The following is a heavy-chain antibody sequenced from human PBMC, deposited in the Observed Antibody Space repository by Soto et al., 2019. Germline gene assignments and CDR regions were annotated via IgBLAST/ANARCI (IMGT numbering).Heavy chain of an antibody. J-gene: IGHJ4*02. Sequence: SQTLSLTCAISGDSVSSNSAPWSWIRQSPSRGLEWLGRTYYRSKWYNDYAVSVKSRITINPDTSNNQFSLQLKFVTSEVTAVYYCVRGIGYIDSWGQGTLVTVSS. CDR2: TYYRSKWYN. CDR3: VRGIGYIDS. D-gene: IGHD3-3*01. V-gene: IGHV6-1*01. CDR1: GDSVSSNSAP.